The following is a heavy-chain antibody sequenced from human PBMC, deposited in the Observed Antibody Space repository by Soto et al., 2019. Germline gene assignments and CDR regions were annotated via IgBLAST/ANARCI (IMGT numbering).Heavy chain of an antibody. CDR2: IKSKTDGGTT. J-gene: IGHJ6*02. CDR1: GFTFSNAW. CDR3: TTEYYDFWSGYYDMDV. V-gene: IGHV3-15*07. D-gene: IGHD3-3*01. Sequence: EVQLVESGGGLVKPGGSLRLSCAASGFTFSNAWMNWVRQAPGKGLEWVGRIKSKTDGGTTDYAAPVKGRFIISRDDSKNTLYLQMNSLKTEDTAVYYCTTEYYDFWSGYYDMDVWGQGTTVTVSS.